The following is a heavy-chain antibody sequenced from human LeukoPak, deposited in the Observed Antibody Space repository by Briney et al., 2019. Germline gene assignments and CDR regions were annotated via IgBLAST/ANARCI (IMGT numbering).Heavy chain of an antibody. CDR3: ARVIRSYGDSAY. Sequence: GGSLRLSCAASGFSFSKFSMNWVRQAPGKGLEWISYITSSSDSTYYADSVKGRFTISRDNAKNSLYLQMDSLRAEDTAVYYCARVIRSYGDSAYWGQGTLVTVSS. CDR2: ITSSSDST. J-gene: IGHJ4*02. V-gene: IGHV3-48*04. CDR1: GFSFSKFS. D-gene: IGHD4-17*01.